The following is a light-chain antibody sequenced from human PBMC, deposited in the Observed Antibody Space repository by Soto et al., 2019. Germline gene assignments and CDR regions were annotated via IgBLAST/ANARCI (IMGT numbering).Light chain of an antibody. J-gene: IGKJ1*01. Sequence: EIVMTQSPATLSVSPGERATLSCRASQSVSSNLAWYQQKPGQAPRLLIYGASTRATGIPARFSGSGSGTEFTLTISSLPSEDFAVYYCQQDNNWPPWTFGQGTKVEIK. CDR3: QQDNNWPPWT. CDR2: GAS. CDR1: QSVSSN. V-gene: IGKV3-15*01.